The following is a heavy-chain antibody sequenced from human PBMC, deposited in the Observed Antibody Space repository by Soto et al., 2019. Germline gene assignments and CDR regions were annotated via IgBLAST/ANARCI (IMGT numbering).Heavy chain of an antibody. CDR1: GGSISSGGYY. J-gene: IGHJ4*02. CDR2: IYYSGST. Sequence: PSETLSLTCTVSGGSISSGGYYWSWIRQHPGKGLEWIGYIYYSGSTYYNPSLKSRVTISVDTSKNQFSLKLSSVTAADTAVYYCARGLSSGPEYYFDYWCQGTLVTVSS. D-gene: IGHD6-19*01. V-gene: IGHV4-31*03. CDR3: ARGLSSGPEYYFDY.